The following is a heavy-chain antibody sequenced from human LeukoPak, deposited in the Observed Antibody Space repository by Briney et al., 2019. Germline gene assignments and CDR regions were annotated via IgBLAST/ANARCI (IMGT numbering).Heavy chain of an antibody. J-gene: IGHJ4*02. CDR2: INSDGSST. CDR1: GFTFSSYW. V-gene: IGHV3-74*01. CDR3: ARAIDSYGFYDS. D-gene: IGHD5-18*01. Sequence: PGGSLRLSCAASGFTFSSYWMHWVRQAPGKGLLWVSRINSDGSSTSYADSVKGRFTMSRDNAKNTLYLQMNSRRAEDTAVYYCARAIDSYGFYDSWGQGTLVAVSS.